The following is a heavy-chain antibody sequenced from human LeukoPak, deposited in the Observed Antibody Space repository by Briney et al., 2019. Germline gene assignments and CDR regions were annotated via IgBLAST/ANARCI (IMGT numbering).Heavy chain of an antibody. V-gene: IGHV1-69-2*01. D-gene: IGHD2-15*01. CDR3: ATDPSPPVVWADAFDI. J-gene: IGHJ3*02. CDR2: VDPEDGET. CDR1: GYTFTDYY. Sequence: ATAKISCKVSGYTFTDYYMHWVQQAPGKGLEWMGLVDPEDGETIYAEKFQGRVTITADTSTDTAYMELSSLRSEDTAVYYCATDPSPPVVWADAFDIWGQGTMVTVSS.